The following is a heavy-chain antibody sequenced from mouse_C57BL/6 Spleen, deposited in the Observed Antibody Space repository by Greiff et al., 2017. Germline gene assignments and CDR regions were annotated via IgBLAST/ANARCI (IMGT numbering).Heavy chain of an antibody. J-gene: IGHJ3*01. CDR1: GFNIKDYY. V-gene: IGHV14-1*01. Sequence: EVQLQQSGAELVRPGASVKLSCTASGFNIKDYYMHWVKQRPEQGLAWIGRIDPEEGDTEYAPKFQGKATMTADTSSNTAYLQLSSLTSEDTAVYYCTTVYYSNPFAYWGQGTLVTVSA. CDR3: TTVYYSNPFAY. D-gene: IGHD2-5*01. CDR2: IDPEEGDT.